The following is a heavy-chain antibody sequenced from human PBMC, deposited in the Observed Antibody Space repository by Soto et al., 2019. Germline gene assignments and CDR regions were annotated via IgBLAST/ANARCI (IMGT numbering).Heavy chain of an antibody. D-gene: IGHD3-10*01. CDR2: INPSGGST. Sequence: ASVKVSCKASGYSFTSYYIHWVRQAPGQGLEWMGIINPSGGSTSYAQKFQGRVTMTRDTSTSTVYMELSSLRSEDTAVYYCARTRIDYYGSGSFDSRNWFDPWGQGTLVTVSS. CDR3: ARTRIDYYGSGSFDSRNWFDP. V-gene: IGHV1-46*01. CDR1: GYSFTSYY. J-gene: IGHJ5*02.